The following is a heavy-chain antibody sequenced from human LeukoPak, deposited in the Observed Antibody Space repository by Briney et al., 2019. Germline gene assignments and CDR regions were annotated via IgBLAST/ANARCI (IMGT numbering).Heavy chain of an antibody. J-gene: IGHJ4*02. CDR2: ISYDGNNK. CDR3: ARDSTNDY. Sequence: GGSLRLSCAASGFTFSSYGMHWVRLAPGKGLEWVAVISYDGNNKYYADSVKGRFTISRDNSKNTVYLQMNSLRAEDTAVYYCARDSTNDYWGQGTLVTVSS. CDR1: GFTFSSYG. V-gene: IGHV3-30*03.